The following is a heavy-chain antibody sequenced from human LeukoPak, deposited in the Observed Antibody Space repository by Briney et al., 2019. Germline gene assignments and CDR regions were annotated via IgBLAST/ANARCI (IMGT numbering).Heavy chain of an antibody. CDR3: AGGYYDILTGYPTFDY. CDR1: GGSFSGYY. D-gene: IGHD3-9*01. J-gene: IGHJ4*02. V-gene: IGHV4-34*01. CDR2: INHSGST. Sequence: SETLSLTCAVYGGSFSGYYWSWIRQPPGKGLEWIGEINHSGSTNYNPSLKSRVTISVDTSKNQFSLKLSSVTAADTAVYYCAGGYYDILTGYPTFDYWGQGTLVTVSS.